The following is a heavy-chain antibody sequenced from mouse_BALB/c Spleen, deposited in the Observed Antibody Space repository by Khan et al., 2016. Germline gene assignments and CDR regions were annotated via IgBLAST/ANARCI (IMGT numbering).Heavy chain of an antibody. D-gene: IGHD2-1*01. CDR3: ARHYGNYERGWFAY. Sequence: EVELVESGGGLVQPGGSRKLSCAASGFTFSDFGMHWVRQAPEKGLEWVAYISSGSSAIYYEDTVKGRFTISRDNPKNTLFLQMTSRRSEDTAMYYCARHYGNYERGWFAYWGQGTLVTVSA. J-gene: IGHJ3*01. CDR1: GFTFSDFG. V-gene: IGHV5-17*02. CDR2: ISSGSSAI.